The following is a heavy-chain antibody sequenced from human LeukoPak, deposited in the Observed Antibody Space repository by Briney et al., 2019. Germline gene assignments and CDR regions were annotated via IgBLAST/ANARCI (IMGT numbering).Heavy chain of an antibody. Sequence: PSETLSLTCTVSGVSISTYYWTWIRQPPGKGLEWIGNIDYSGNTKYNPSLNSRVTISVDTSKNHFSLKLSSVTAADTAVYYCARWYYDSSGYRYFDYWGQGTLVTVYS. CDR1: GVSISTYY. D-gene: IGHD3-22*01. V-gene: IGHV4-59*12. J-gene: IGHJ4*02. CDR3: ARWYYDSSGYRYFDY. CDR2: IDYSGNT.